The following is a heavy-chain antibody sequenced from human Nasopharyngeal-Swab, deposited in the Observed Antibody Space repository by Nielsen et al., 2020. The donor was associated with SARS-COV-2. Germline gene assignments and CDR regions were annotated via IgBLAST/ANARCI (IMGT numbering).Heavy chain of an antibody. Sequence: WVRQAPGQGFEWLEIINPSGGSTSYAQKFQGRVTMTRDTSTSTVYMELSSLRAEDTAVYYCARGAGATMAGNFDYWGQGTLVTVSS. D-gene: IGHD5-12*01. CDR2: INPSGGST. V-gene: IGHV1-46*01. J-gene: IGHJ4*02. CDR3: ARGAGATMAGNFDY.